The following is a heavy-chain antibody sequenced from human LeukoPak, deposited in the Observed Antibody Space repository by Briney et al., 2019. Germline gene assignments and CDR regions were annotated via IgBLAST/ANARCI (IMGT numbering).Heavy chain of an antibody. V-gene: IGHV3-7*01. D-gene: IGHD2-8*02. CDR3: ARGYMYGSFDY. CDR1: GFTFSTYW. Sequence: PGGSLRLSCAASGFTFSTYWMSWVRQAPGKGLEWVANIIQDGSEGSYVDSVKGRFTISRDNAENSLYLQMNSLRAEDTALYYCARGYMYGSFDYWGQGTLVTVSS. J-gene: IGHJ4*02. CDR2: IIQDGSEG.